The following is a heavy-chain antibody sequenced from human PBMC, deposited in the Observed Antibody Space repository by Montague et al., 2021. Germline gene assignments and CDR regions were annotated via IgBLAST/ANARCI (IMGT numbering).Heavy chain of an antibody. CDR2: ICDGGSA. CDR1: GDSVRCGIYH. J-gene: IGHJ5*02. Sequence: SETLSLTCSVSGDSVRCGIYHWGWIRQSPGKGLEWVGYICDGGSATYKTSLGSRVTMSLDTSSNQFSPNLRSATAADTAVYYCAAYYYGGGGRGPWGQGTLVTVSS. D-gene: IGHD3-22*01. V-gene: IGHV4-61*01. CDR3: AAYYYGGGGRGP.